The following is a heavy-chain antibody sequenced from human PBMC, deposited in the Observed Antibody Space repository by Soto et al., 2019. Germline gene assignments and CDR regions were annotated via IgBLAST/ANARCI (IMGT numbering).Heavy chain of an antibody. J-gene: IGHJ4*02. D-gene: IGHD2-15*01. CDR2: ISGSGGST. V-gene: IGHV3-23*01. CDR1: GFTFSSYA. Sequence: EVQLLESGGGLVQPGGSLRLSCAASGFTFSSYAMSWVRQAPGQGLEWVSAISGSGGSTYYADSVKGRFTISRDNSKNTLYLQMNSLRAEDTAVYYCAISPCRGGSCDPSSFDSWGQGTLVTVSA. CDR3: AISPCRGGSCDPSSFDS.